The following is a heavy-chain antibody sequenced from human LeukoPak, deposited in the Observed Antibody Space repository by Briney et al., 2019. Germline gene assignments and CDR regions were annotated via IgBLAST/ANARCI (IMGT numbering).Heavy chain of an antibody. CDR1: GFTFSDFW. CDR3: ARDDGSSCFSY. CDR2: INPGGSDH. Sequence: GGSLRLSCAASGFTFSDFWMDWLRQPPGKGREWVASINPGGSDHYCVDSVKGRFSISRDNAKNSLYLQMNSLRVEDTAMYYCARDDGSSCFSYWGQGALVTVSS. J-gene: IGHJ4*02. V-gene: IGHV3-7*01. D-gene: IGHD3-10*01.